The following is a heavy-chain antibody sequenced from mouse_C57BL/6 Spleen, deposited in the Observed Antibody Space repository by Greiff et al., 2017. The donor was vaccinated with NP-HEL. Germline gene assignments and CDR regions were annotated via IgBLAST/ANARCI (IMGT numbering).Heavy chain of an antibody. CDR1: GYAFSSYW. J-gene: IGHJ4*01. V-gene: IGHV1-80*01. D-gene: IGHD1-1*02. Sequence: QVQLKESGAELVKPGASVKISCKASGYAFSSYWMNWVKQRPGKGLEWIGQIYPGDGDTNYNGKFKGKATLTADKSSSTAYMQLSSLTSEDSAVYFCARQYGYDAMDYWGQGTSVTVSS. CDR2: IYPGDGDT. CDR3: ARQYGYDAMDY.